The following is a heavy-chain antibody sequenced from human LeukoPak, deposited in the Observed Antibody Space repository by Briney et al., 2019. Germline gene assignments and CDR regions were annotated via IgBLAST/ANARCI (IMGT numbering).Heavy chain of an antibody. CDR2: INAGNGNT. D-gene: IGHD6-13*01. CDR3: ARGIADYYFDY. CDR1: GYTFTSYA. V-gene: IGHV1-3*01. J-gene: IGHJ4*02. Sequence: ASMKVSCKASGYTFTSYAMHWVRQAPGQRLEWMGWINAGNGNTKYSQKFQGRVTITRDTSASTAYMELSSLRSEDTAVYYCARGIADYYFDYWGQGTLVTVSS.